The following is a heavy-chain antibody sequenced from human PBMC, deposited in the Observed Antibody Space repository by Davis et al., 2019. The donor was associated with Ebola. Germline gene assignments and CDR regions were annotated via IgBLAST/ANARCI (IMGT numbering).Heavy chain of an antibody. CDR2: ISGRGGST. CDR1: GFGFSTNA. D-gene: IGHD3-10*01. V-gene: IGHV3-23*01. Sequence: GESLKISCAVSGFGFSTNAMIWVRQAPGKGLEWVSGISGRGGSTYYADSVKGRFTISRDNSNNTLFLQMNSLRAEDTALYYCAKVRYYSTWRGGIDHWGQGTLVTVSS. CDR3: AKVRYYSTWRGGIDH. J-gene: IGHJ4*02.